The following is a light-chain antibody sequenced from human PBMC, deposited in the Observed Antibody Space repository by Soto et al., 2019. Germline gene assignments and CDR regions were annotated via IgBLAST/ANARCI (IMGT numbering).Light chain of an antibody. J-gene: IGKJ2*01. CDR3: QQYGDWPPET. CDR2: GAS. Sequence: EVVFTQSPATLSVSPGDRATLSCRASQSVSRNLAWYQQKPGQAPRLLIYGASTRATGVPARFSGSGSATEFTLSISSLQSEDVAVYYCQQYGDWPPETFGQGTKVDIK. V-gene: IGKV3-15*01. CDR1: QSVSRN.